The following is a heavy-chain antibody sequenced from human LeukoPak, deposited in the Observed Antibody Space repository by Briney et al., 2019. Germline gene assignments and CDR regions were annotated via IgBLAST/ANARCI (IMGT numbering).Heavy chain of an antibody. CDR1: GYTFSDYD. CDR2: IDPNSGNA. Sequence: ASVKVSCKASGYTFSDYDINWVRQATGQGLEWMGWIDPNSGNAGYAQKFQGRITMTRNTSISTAYMELSSLRSEDTAVYYCARALAWGGSSYSYYYMDVWDKGTTVTVSS. CDR3: ARALAWGGSSYSYYYMDV. J-gene: IGHJ6*03. D-gene: IGHD1-26*01. V-gene: IGHV1-8*01.